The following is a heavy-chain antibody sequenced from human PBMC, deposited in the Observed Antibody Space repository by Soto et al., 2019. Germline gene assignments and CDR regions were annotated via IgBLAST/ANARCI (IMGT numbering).Heavy chain of an antibody. CDR1: GFTFSSYA. V-gene: IGHV3-23*01. J-gene: IGHJ2*01. CDR2: ISGSGGST. CDR3: AKGVGGELWLQYYWYFDL. Sequence: GGSLRLSCAASGFTFSSYAMSWVRQAPGKGLEWVSAISGSGGSTYYADSVKGRFTISRDNSKNTLYLQMNSLRAEDTAVYYCAKGVGGELWLQYYWYFDLWGRGTLVTVSS. D-gene: IGHD5-12*01.